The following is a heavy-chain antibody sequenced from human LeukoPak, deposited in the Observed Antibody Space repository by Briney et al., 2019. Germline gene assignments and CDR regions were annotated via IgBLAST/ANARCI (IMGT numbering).Heavy chain of an antibody. CDR3: ATPVLRYYRDLDY. V-gene: IGHV3-23*01. CDR2: ISGSGGST. D-gene: IGHD3-9*01. CDR1: GFTFSSYA. Sequence: GGSVRLSCAASGFTFSSYAMSWVRQAPGKGLEWVSAISGSGGSTYYADSVKGRFTISRDNSKNTLYLQMNSLRAEDTAVYYCATPVLRYYRDLDYWGQGTLVTVSS. J-gene: IGHJ4*02.